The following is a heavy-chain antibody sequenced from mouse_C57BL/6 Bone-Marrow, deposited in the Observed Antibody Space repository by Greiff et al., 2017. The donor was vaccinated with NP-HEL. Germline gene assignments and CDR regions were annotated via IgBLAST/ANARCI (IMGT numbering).Heavy chain of an antibody. CDR2: IYPRSGNT. J-gene: IGHJ1*03. V-gene: IGHV1-81*01. CDR3: ARYGGHPLYWYFDV. CDR1: GYTFTSYG. Sequence: QVQLKQSGAELARPGASVKLSCKASGYTFTSYGISWVKQRTGQGLEWIGEIYPRSGNTYYNEKFKGKATLTADKSSSTAYMELRSLTSEDSAVYFCARYGGHPLYWYFDVWGTGTTVTVSS. D-gene: IGHD1-1*02.